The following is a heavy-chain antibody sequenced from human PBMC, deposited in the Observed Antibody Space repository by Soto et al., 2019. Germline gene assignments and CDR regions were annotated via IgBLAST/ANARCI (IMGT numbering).Heavy chain of an antibody. V-gene: IGHV3-30*18. J-gene: IGHJ5*02. CDR3: AKDYLGYCSSTSCYRIMDP. Sequence: QVQLVESGGGVVQPGRSLRLSCAASGFTFSSYDMHWVRQAPGKGLEWVAVISYDGSNKNYADSVKGQFTISRDNSKNTRYLQMNSLRAEDTAVYYCAKDYLGYCSSTSCYRIMDPWGQGTLVTVSS. CDR2: ISYDGSNK. D-gene: IGHD2-2*01. CDR1: GFTFSSYD.